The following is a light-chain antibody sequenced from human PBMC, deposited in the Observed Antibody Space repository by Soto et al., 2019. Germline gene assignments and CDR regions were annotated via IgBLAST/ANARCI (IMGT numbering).Light chain of an antibody. J-gene: IGKJ4*01. V-gene: IGKV3-15*01. CDR1: QSVSSK. CDR3: QQYNDWPPA. CDR2: GAS. Sequence: VMTQTPDTLSLSPGERATLSCRASQSVSSKLVWYQQKPGQAPRFLIYGASTRATGTPARFRGSGSGTEFTLTIDSLQSEDFAVYYCQQYNDWPPAFGGGTKVDIK.